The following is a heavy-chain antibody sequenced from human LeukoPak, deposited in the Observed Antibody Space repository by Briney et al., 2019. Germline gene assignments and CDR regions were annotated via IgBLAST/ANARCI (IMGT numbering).Heavy chain of an antibody. CDR2: IYYSEST. D-gene: IGHD3-16*01. J-gene: IGHJ4*02. Sequence: PSETLSLTCTVSRGSITPYYWTWIRQPPGKGLEWIGYIYYSESTNYNPSLKSRVTISVDTSKNQFSLKLSSVTAADTAVYYCARGLQYIDYWGQGTLVTVSS. CDR1: RGSITPYY. CDR3: ARGLQYIDY. V-gene: IGHV4-59*01.